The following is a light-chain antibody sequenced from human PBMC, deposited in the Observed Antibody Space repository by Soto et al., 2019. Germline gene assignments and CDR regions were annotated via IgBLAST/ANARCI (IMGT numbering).Light chain of an antibody. CDR3: QNYDSATIT. J-gene: IGKJ5*01. CDR1: QGITNH. Sequence: DIQMTQSPSSLSASVGNRVSISCRASQGITNHLAWYQQKPGKAPKVLIYAASTLQPGVPSRFSGSGSGTEFTLSINSLQPDDFATYYCQNYDSATITFGQGTRLEIK. CDR2: AAS. V-gene: IGKV1-27*01.